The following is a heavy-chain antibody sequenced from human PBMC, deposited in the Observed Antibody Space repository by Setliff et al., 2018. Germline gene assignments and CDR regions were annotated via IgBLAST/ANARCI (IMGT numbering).Heavy chain of an antibody. CDR3: ARPGRSNYWDSFDY. D-gene: IGHD3-10*01. J-gene: IGHJ4*02. CDR1: GFTFSTYW. V-gene: IGHV3-7*01. Sequence: PGGSLRLSCAASGFTFSTYWMSWVRQAPGKGLEWVANINQYGSEKYYVDSVKGRFTISRDNAKKSLDLQMNSLRVDDTAVHYCARPGRSNYWDSFDYWGQGILVTVSS. CDR2: INQYGSEK.